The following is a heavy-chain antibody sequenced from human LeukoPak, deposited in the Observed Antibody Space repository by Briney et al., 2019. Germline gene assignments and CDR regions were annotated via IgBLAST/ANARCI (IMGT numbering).Heavy chain of an antibody. CDR1: GFTFSSYG. D-gene: IGHD2-2*01. CDR3: AKQSLGYCSSTSCWNYFDY. J-gene: IGHJ4*02. Sequence: GGSLRLSCAASGFTFSSYGMHWVRQAPGKGLEWVAVISYDGSNKYYADSVKGRFTISRDNSKNTLHLQMNSLRAEDTAVYYCAKQSLGYCSSTSCWNYFDYWGQGTLVTVSS. CDR2: ISYDGSNK. V-gene: IGHV3-30*18.